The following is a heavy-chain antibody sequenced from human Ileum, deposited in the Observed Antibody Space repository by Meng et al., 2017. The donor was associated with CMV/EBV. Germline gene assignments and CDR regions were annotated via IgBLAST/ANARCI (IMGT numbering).Heavy chain of an antibody. V-gene: IGHV3-21*01. CDR2: ISSTSTYL. Sequence: LSCAASGFTFSSYSMNWVRQAPGKGLEWVSSISSTSTYLYYADSVKGRFTISRDNAKNSLYLQMNSLGVEDTAVYYCARVMATPGDFWGQGALVTVSS. D-gene: IGHD4-23*01. J-gene: IGHJ4*02. CDR1: GFTFSSYS. CDR3: ARVMATPGDF.